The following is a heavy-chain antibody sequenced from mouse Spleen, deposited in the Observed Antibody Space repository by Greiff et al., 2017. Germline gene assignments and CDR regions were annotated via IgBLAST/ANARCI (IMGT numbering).Heavy chain of an antibody. V-gene: IGHV5-9-3*01. D-gene: IGHD1-1*01. J-gene: IGHJ4*01. CDR3: ARRGTTVDGAMDY. Sequence: EVKLVESGGGLVKPGGSLKLSCAASGFTFSSYAMSWVRQTPEKRLEWVATISSGGSYTYYPDSVKGRFTISRDNAKNTLYLQMSSLRSEDTAMYYCARRGTTVDGAMDYWGQGTSVTVSS. CDR1: GFTFSSYA. CDR2: ISSGGSYT.